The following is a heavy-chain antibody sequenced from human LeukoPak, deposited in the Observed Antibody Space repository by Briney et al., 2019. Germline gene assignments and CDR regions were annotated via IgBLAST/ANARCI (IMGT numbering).Heavy chain of an antibody. V-gene: IGHV3-23*01. Sequence: SGGSLRLSCAASGFTFSSYAMSWVRQAPGKGLEWVSGISGSGDSTYYADAVKGRFTISRDNSKNTLYLQMNSLRAEDTAVYYCARGWHHGMDVWGQGTTVTVSS. J-gene: IGHJ6*02. CDR3: ARGWHHGMDV. CDR1: GFTFSSYA. CDR2: ISGSGDST. D-gene: IGHD2-15*01.